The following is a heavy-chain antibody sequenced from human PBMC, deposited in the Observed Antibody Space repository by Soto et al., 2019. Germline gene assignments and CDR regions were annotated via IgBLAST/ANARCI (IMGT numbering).Heavy chain of an antibody. V-gene: IGHV3-64*01. Sequence: GGSLRLSCAASGFTLSGYAMDWVRQAPGKGLEYVSCISSNGVGTYYANSVQGRFTISRDNSKNTVYLQLGSLRPEDMAVYYCARRARQDFYYMDGWGKGTTATVSS. J-gene: IGHJ6*03. CDR2: ISSNGVGT. CDR3: ARRARQDFYYMDG. CDR1: GFTLSGYA. D-gene: IGHD6-6*01.